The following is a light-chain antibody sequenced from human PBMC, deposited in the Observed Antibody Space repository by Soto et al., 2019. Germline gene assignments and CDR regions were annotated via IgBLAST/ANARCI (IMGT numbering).Light chain of an antibody. V-gene: IGKV1-39*01. CDR2: AAS. J-gene: IGKJ5*01. CDR3: QQPYTTPIT. Sequence: DIQMTQSPSSLSASVGDRVTITCRASQSINTYVNWYQQKPGNAPNLLIYAASSLESGVPSRFRGSGSGTDSTLTIRRLQPEDFATYYCQQPYTTPITFGQGTRLEIK. CDR1: QSINTY.